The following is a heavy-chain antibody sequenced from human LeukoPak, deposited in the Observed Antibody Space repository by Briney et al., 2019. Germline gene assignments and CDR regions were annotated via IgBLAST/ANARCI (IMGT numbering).Heavy chain of an antibody. D-gene: IGHD4-17*01. V-gene: IGHV3-30*03. CDR3: ATHGDNGTFDY. CDR2: ISYDGSNK. J-gene: IGHJ4*02. CDR1: GFTFSSYG. Sequence: GGSLRLSCAASGFTFSSYGMHWVRQAPSKGLEWVAVISYDGSNKYYADSVKGRFTISRDNSKNTLYLQMNSLRAEDTAVYYCATHGDNGTFDYWGQGTLVTVSS.